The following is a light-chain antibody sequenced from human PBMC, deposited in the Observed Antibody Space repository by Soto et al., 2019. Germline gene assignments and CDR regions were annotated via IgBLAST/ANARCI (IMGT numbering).Light chain of an antibody. CDR1: XSVSSN. CDR2: GAS. J-gene: IGKJ1*01. Sequence: EIVMTQSPATLSVSPGXXAXXSCRAXXSVSSNLAWYQQKXGXXXXXLIYGASTRATGIPARFSGSGSGTDFTLTISSLQSEDFAVYYCQQYNNWPPWTFGQGTKVDI. V-gene: IGKV3-15*01. CDR3: QQYNNWPPWT.